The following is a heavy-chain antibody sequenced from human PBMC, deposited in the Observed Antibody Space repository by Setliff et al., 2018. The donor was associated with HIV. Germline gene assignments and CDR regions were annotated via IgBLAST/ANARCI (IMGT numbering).Heavy chain of an antibody. CDR3: VRDRGAATIFSWGHYFDY. CDR2: INPSSGGT. V-gene: IGHV1-46*01. Sequence: GASVKVSCKASGYTFTNYYMHWVRQAPGQGLEWMGVINPSSGGTHYAQKFQGRVTMARDTSTTTVYMDLSSLTSEDTAVYFCVRDRGAATIFSWGHYFDYWGPGTQVTVSS. CDR1: GYTFTNYY. D-gene: IGHD3-3*01. J-gene: IGHJ4*02.